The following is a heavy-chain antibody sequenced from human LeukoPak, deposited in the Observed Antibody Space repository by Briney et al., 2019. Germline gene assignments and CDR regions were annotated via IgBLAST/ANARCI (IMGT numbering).Heavy chain of an antibody. J-gene: IGHJ4*02. Sequence: GGSLRLSCAGSGFTFITYGMSWVRQAPGKGLEWVSSLGGGGAGIYYADSVKGRFAISRDNSKNTLYLQMNSLRAEDTAVYYCAKDRGSGWYFDYWGQGTLVTVSS. D-gene: IGHD6-19*01. CDR1: GFTFITYG. CDR3: AKDRGSGWYFDY. CDR2: LGGGGAGI. V-gene: IGHV3-23*01.